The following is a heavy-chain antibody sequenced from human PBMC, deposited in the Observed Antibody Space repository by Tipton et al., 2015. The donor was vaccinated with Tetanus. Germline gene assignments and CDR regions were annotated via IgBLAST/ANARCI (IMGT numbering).Heavy chain of an antibody. CDR2: INHSGST. V-gene: IGHV4-34*01. CDR3: ASGSSAGDSY. CDR1: GGSFSGYY. D-gene: IGHD6-13*01. Sequence: TLSLTCAVYGGSFSGYYWSWIRQPPGKGLEWIGEINHSGSTNYNPSLKSRVTISVDTSKNHFSLKLSSVTAADTAVYYCASGSSAGDSYWGQGTLVTVSS. J-gene: IGHJ4*02.